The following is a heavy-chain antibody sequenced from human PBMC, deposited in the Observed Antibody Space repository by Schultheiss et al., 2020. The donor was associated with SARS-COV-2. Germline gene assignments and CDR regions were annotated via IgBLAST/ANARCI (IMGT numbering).Heavy chain of an antibody. Sequence: GGSLRLSCAGSGFTVSSNYMSWVRQAPGKGLEWVSVVYSGGSTYYADSVKGRFTISRDNSKNTLYLQMNSLRAGDTAVYYCVRDSYYDYPDYFDYWGQGILVTVSS. J-gene: IGHJ4*02. CDR2: VYSGGST. V-gene: IGHV3-66*01. CDR3: VRDSYYDYPDYFDY. CDR1: GFTVSSNY. D-gene: IGHD3-3*01.